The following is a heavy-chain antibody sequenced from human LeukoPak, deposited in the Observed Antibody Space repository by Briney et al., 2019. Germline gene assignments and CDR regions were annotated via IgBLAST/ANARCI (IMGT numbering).Heavy chain of an antibody. CDR3: ARLRYCSGGSCYGAYNWFDP. D-gene: IGHD2-15*01. Sequence: PSETLSLTCAVYGGSFSGYYWSWIRQPPGKGLEWIGEINHSGSTNYNPSLKSRVTISVDTSKNQFSLKLSSVSAADTAVYYCARLRYCSGGSCYGAYNWFDPWGQGTLVTVSS. CDR1: GGSFSGYY. V-gene: IGHV4-34*01. CDR2: INHSGST. J-gene: IGHJ5*02.